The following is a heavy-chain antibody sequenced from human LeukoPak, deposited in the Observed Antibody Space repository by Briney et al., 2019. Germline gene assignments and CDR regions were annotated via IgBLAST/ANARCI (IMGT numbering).Heavy chain of an antibody. CDR2: VYTSGTT. J-gene: IGHJ5*02. Sequence: SSETLSLTCTVSGGSISGYYWSWFRQPAGKGLEWIGRVYTSGTTNYNPSLKSRVTMSVDTSKNQFSLKLTSMTAADTAVYYCARGFGHLWGQGTLVTVYS. CDR1: GGSISGYY. V-gene: IGHV4-4*07. CDR3: ARGFGHL. D-gene: IGHD3-10*01.